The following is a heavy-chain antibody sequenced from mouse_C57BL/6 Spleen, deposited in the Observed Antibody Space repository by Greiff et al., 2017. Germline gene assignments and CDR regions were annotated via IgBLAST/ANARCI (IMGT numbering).Heavy chain of an antibody. CDR2: ISNGGGST. D-gene: IGHD2-5*01. V-gene: IGHV5-12*01. CDR1: GFTFSDYY. J-gene: IGHJ4*01. Sequence: EVMLVESGGGLVQPGGSLKLSCAASGFTFSDYYMYWVRQTPEKRLEWVAYISNGGGSTYYPDTVKGRFTISRDNAKNTLYLQMSRLKSEDTAMYYCAGAYYSNYVYYAMDYWGQGTSVTVSS. CDR3: AGAYYSNYVYYAMDY.